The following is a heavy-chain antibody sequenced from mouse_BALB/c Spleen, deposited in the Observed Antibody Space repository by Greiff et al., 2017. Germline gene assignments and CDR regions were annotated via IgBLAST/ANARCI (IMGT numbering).Heavy chain of an antibody. CDR1: GYSITGYY. J-gene: IGHJ4*01. D-gene: IGHD2-4*01. CDR2: ISCYNGAT. Sequence: LVKTGASVKISCKASGYSITGYYMHWVKQSHGKSLEWIGYISCYNGATSYNQKFKGKATFTVDTSSSTAYMQFNSLTSEDSAVYYCARLKITTDYYAMDYWGQGTSVTVSS. V-gene: IGHV1S34*01. CDR3: ARLKITTDYYAMDY.